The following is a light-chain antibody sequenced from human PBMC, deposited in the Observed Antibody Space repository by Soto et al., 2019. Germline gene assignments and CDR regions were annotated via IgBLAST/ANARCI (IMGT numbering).Light chain of an antibody. CDR2: AAS. V-gene: IGKV1-6*01. J-gene: IGKJ1*01. CDR3: LQDYNFPLT. Sequence: AIRMAQSPSSLSASVGDRVTITCRASQDIRDDLGWYQQKPGKAPKLLIYAASTLQSGVPSRFSGSGSGTEFTLTISSLQPEEFGTCYCLQDYNFPLTFGQGTKVEIK. CDR1: QDIRDD.